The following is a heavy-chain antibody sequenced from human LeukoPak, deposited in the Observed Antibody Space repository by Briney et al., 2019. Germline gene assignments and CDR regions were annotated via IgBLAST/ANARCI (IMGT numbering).Heavy chain of an antibody. Sequence: GESLKISCQGSGYTFNTYWIAWGRQMPGKGLEWMGIIYPDDSDTRYSPSFQGQVTISADKSISTAYLQWSSLKASDTAMYYCARIWIRDFDIWGQGTMVTVSS. V-gene: IGHV5-51*01. CDR1: GYTFNTYW. CDR2: IYPDDSDT. D-gene: IGHD3-3*01. J-gene: IGHJ3*02. CDR3: ARIWIRDFDI.